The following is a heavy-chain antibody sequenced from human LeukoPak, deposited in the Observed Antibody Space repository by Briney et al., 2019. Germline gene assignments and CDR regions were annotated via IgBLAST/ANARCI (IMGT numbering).Heavy chain of an antibody. Sequence: GGSLRLSCAASGFTVSSNYMSWVRQAPGKGLEWVSSISGSGGSTYYTDSVKGRFTISRDNSKNTLFLQMNSLRAEDTAVYYCAKDSTVGGSYYGMGIWGQGTTVTVSS. CDR3: AKDSTVGGSYYGMGI. J-gene: IGHJ6*02. CDR1: GFTVSSNY. D-gene: IGHD5-12*01. V-gene: IGHV3-23*01. CDR2: ISGSGGST.